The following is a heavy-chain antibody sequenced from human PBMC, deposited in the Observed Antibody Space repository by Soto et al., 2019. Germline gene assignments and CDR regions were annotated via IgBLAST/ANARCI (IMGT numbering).Heavy chain of an antibody. CDR2: IIPVFGTT. Sequence: QEQLVQSGPEVKKPGSSVKVSCKDSGGLFSSFAISGVRQAPGQGLEWLGGIIPVFGTTNYAENFQGRVTITADESTKTDYMELRSLRSGDTAMYYCARGGGPYVWFNEFWGQGTLVTVSP. CDR3: ARGGGPYVWFNEF. V-gene: IGHV1-69*01. J-gene: IGHJ4*02. D-gene: IGHD3-16*01. CDR1: GGLFSSFA.